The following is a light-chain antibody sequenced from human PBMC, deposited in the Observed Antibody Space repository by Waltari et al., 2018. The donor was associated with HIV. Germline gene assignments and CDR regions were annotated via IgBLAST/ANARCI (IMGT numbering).Light chain of an antibody. V-gene: IGLV1-40*01. Sequence: SCTGSRSNIGTHEVHWYQQFPGTAPRLLIYNTYSRPAGVPYRFSGSKSGTPASLAINGLQAGDEAGYYCRSSDSPLRGSVFGGGTKLTVL. J-gene: IGLJ2*01. CDR1: RSNIGTHE. CDR2: NTY. CDR3: RSSDSPLRGSV.